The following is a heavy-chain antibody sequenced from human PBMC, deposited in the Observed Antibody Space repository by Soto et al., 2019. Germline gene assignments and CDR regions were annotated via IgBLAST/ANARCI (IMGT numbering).Heavy chain of an antibody. Sequence: PSETLSLTCAVYGGSFSGYYWSWIRQPPGKGLEWIGEINHSGSTNYNPSLKSRVTISVDTSKNQFSLKLSSVTAADTAVYYCAVRSGSSSWYRMRYYYGMDVWGQGTTVTVSS. D-gene: IGHD6-13*01. CDR2: INHSGST. CDR1: GGSFSGYY. J-gene: IGHJ6*02. CDR3: AVRSGSSSWYRMRYYYGMDV. V-gene: IGHV4-34*01.